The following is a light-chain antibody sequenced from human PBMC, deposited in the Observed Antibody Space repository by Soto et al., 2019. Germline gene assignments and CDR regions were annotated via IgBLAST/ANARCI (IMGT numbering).Light chain of an antibody. CDR2: GTS. V-gene: IGKV3-20*01. CDR1: QTIGSTY. CDR3: QQYSSFPLNP. Sequence: TLSLSPGETATLSCRAIQTIGSTYSAWYQHKPGQAPTLLIFGTSSRATGIPDRFSGSGSGTDFTLSISRLEPADDAVYYCQQYSSFPLNPFGGGTIVAIK. J-gene: IGKJ4*01.